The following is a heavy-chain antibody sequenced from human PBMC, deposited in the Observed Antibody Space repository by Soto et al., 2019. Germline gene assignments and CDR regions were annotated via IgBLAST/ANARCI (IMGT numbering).Heavy chain of an antibody. Sequence: QVQLQQWGAGLLKPSETLSLTCAVYGGSFSGYYWSWIRQPPGKGLEWIGEINHSGSTNYTPSLKSRVTISVYTSKNQFSLKLSSVTAADTAVYYCARGGYYYGSGSQVDYWGQGTLVTVSS. D-gene: IGHD3-10*01. J-gene: IGHJ4*02. V-gene: IGHV4-34*01. CDR3: ARGGYYYGSGSQVDY. CDR2: INHSGST. CDR1: GGSFSGYY.